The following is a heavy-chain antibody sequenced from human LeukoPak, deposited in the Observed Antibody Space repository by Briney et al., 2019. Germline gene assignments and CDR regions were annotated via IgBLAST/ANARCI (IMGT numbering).Heavy chain of an antibody. CDR1: GFSFSSNS. V-gene: IGHV3-30*04. CDR3: VTDITMVRGGS. CDR2: MSYDGRKK. D-gene: IGHD3-10*01. Sequence: GRSLRLSCAASGFSFSSNSMHWVRQAPGKGLEWVADMSYDGRKKNHADSVKGRFTISRDNSKNTLYLQMNSLRPEDTAIYYCVTDITMVRGGSWGKGTLVTVSS. J-gene: IGHJ5*02.